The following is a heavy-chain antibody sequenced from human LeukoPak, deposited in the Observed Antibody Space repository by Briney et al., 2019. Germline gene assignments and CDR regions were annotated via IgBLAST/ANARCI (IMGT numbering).Heavy chain of an antibody. CDR2: ISAYNGNT. CDR1: GYTLSNSG. CDR3: AREGWLYYMDV. J-gene: IGHJ6*03. Sequence: GASLRVSSKASGYTLSNSGIDWVRQAPGQGLECMRWISAYNGNTNYAQILQGRATMNTDTSTSTAYMELRSVRSDDTAVYYCAREGWLYYMDVWGKGTTVTVSS. V-gene: IGHV1-18*01. D-gene: IGHD5-24*01.